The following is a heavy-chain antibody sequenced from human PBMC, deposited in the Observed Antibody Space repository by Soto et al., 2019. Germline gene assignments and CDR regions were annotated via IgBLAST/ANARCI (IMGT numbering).Heavy chain of an antibody. V-gene: IGHV1-18*01. CDR2: ISAYNGNT. CDR3: ASCLLVGYGLEGESD. Sequence: QVQLVQSGAEVKKPGASVKVSCKASGYTFTSYGISWVRQAPGQGLEWMGWISAYNGNTNYVQKLQGRVTMTTDTFTRTAYMELRSLRSDDTAVYYCASCLLVGYGLEGESDWGQGTLVTVSS. D-gene: IGHD2-8*02. CDR1: GYTFTSYG. J-gene: IGHJ4*02.